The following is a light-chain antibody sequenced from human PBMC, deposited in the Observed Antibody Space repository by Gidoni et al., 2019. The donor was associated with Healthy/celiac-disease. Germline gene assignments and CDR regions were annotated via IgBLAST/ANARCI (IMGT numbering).Light chain of an antibody. CDR2: DAS. CDR3: QQRSNWPPAWT. Sequence: ELVFTQSPATLSLSPGERATLSCRASQSVSSYLAWYQQKPGQAPRLLIYDASNRATGIPARFSGSGSGTDFTLTISSLEPEDFAVYYCQQRSNWPPAWTFGQXTKVEIK. V-gene: IGKV3-11*01. CDR1: QSVSSY. J-gene: IGKJ1*01.